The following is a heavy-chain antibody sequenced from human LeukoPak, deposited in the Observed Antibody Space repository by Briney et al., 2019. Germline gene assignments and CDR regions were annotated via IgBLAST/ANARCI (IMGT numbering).Heavy chain of an antibody. Sequence: GGSLRLSCAASGFTFSSYWMSWVRQAPGRGLEWVANIKQDGSEKYYVDSVKGRFTISRDNAKNSLYLQMNSLRAEDTAVYYCARDLGWGSRPAAFDIWGQGTMVTVSS. CDR3: ARDLGWGSRPAAFDI. V-gene: IGHV3-7*01. J-gene: IGHJ3*02. D-gene: IGHD2-8*02. CDR1: GFTFSSYW. CDR2: IKQDGSEK.